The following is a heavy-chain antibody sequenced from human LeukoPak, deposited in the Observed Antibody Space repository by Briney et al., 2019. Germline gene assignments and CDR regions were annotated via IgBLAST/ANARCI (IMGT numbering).Heavy chain of an antibody. Sequence: ASVKVSCKASGYTFTSYGISLVRQAPGQGLEWMGWISAYNGNTNYAQKLQGRVTMTTDTSTSTAYMELRSLRSDDTAVYYCARGGGYCSSTSCYPSRAFDIWGQGTMVTVSS. V-gene: IGHV1-18*01. J-gene: IGHJ3*02. D-gene: IGHD2-2*01. CDR2: ISAYNGNT. CDR1: GYTFTSYG. CDR3: ARGGGYCSSTSCYPSRAFDI.